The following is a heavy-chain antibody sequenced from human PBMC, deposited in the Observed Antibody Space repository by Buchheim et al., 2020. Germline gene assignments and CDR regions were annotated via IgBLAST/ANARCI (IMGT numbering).Heavy chain of an antibody. D-gene: IGHD6-19*01. CDR3: ASTISVAGSNWFDP. Sequence: QVQLQESGPGLVKPSGTLSLTCAVSGGSISSNYWWSWVRQPPGKGLEWIGEIYHSGNTHYNPSLKSRVTMSVAKSKNKFPLKLTSVTAADTAVYYCASTISVAGSNWFDPWGQGTL. CDR1: GGSISSNYW. CDR2: IYHSGNT. V-gene: IGHV4-4*02. J-gene: IGHJ5*02.